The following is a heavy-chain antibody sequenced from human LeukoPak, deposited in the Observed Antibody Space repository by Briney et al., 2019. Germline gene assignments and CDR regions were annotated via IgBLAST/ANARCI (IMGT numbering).Heavy chain of an antibody. CDR1: GFTFSSSA. J-gene: IGHJ4*02. V-gene: IGHV3-23*01. Sequence: GGSLRLSCAASGFTFSSSAMSWVRQAPGKGLEWLSTISGSGGSTYYADSVKGRFTISRGNSKNTLYLQMNSLRAEDTAVYYCAKQANYYGSGSYSYIDYWGQGTLVTVSS. CDR2: ISGSGGST. D-gene: IGHD3-10*01. CDR3: AKQANYYGSGSYSYIDY.